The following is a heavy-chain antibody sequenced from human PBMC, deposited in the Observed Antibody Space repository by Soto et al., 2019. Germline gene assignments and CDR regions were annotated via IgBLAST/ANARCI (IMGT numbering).Heavy chain of an antibody. CDR1: GFTFTRYS. Sequence: GGSLRLSCAASGFTFTRYSMNWVRQAPGKGLEWVSSISSTTNYIYYGDSVKGRFTISRDSANSSLYLQLNSLRDDDTAVYFCARGLGWRRGPFDFWGQGTLVTVSS. V-gene: IGHV3-21*06. CDR3: ARGLGWRRGPFDF. J-gene: IGHJ4*02. D-gene: IGHD2-21*01. CDR2: ISSTTNYI.